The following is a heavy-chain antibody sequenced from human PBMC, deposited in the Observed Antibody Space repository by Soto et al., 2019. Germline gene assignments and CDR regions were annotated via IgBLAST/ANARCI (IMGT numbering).Heavy chain of an antibody. Sequence: PSETLSLTCAVSGGSISSGGYSWSWIRQPPGKGLEWIGYIYHSGSTYYNPSLKSRVTISVDRSKNQFSLKLSSVTAADTAVYYCARDSGSGAFDIWGQGTMVTVSS. D-gene: IGHD3-10*01. J-gene: IGHJ3*02. CDR2: IYHSGST. CDR1: GGSISSGGYS. CDR3: ARDSGSGAFDI. V-gene: IGHV4-30-2*01.